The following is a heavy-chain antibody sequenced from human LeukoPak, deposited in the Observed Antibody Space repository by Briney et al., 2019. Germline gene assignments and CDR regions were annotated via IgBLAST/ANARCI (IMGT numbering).Heavy chain of an antibody. CDR3: ARDVGGSSDY. CDR1: GFTFSTYA. J-gene: IGHJ4*02. Sequence: GGSMRLSCAASGFTFSTYAMSWVRQAPGKGLEWVSVVSGTGGRTYYADSVKGRFTISRDNSKNTLYLQMNSLRAEDTAVYYCARDVGGSSDYWGQGTLVTVSS. V-gene: IGHV3-23*01. D-gene: IGHD6-6*01. CDR2: VSGTGGRT.